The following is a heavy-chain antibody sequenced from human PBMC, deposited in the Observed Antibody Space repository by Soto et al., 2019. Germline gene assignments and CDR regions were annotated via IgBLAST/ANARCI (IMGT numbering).Heavy chain of an antibody. CDR1: GGSVSSGAYY. D-gene: IGHD3-16*01. V-gene: IGHV4-61*08. CDR3: SRGGQYYESMI. J-gene: IGHJ4*02. CDR2: ISFTGDT. Sequence: QVQLQESGPGLVKPSATLSLTCTVFGGSVSSGAYYWTWIRQAPGKGLEWIGYISFTGDTTYNPSLRSRVAIAVDTSKNHFSLRLRSATAADTALYYCSRGGQYYESMIWGQGTLVTVS.